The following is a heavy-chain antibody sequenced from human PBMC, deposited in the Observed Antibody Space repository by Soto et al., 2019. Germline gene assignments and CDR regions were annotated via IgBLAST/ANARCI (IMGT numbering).Heavy chain of an antibody. Sequence: QVQLQESGPGLVKPSQTLSLTCTVSGGSISSGGYYWSWVRQHPGKGLDLIGYIYSSGSTYYNPSLKSRVIISLDKSKNQYSLKLSSVTAADTAVYYCARVWGYGGNSRFDYWGQGTLVIDSS. CDR2: IYSSGST. CDR3: ARVWGYGGNSRFDY. J-gene: IGHJ4*02. V-gene: IGHV4-31*03. CDR1: GGSISSGGYY. D-gene: IGHD4-17*01.